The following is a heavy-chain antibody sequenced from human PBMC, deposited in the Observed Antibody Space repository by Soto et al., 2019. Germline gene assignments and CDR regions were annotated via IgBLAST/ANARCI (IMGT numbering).Heavy chain of an antibody. V-gene: IGHV1-69*13. D-gene: IGHD3-16*01. CDR1: GGTFSSHA. Sequence: SVKVSCKASGGTFSSHAISWVRQAPGQGLEWMGGIIPFFKATNYAQKFQGRVTITADDSTSTAYMDLYSLRSEDTAVYYCARDVPLNYYDGTFSYYAMDVWAKGPRSPSP. J-gene: IGHJ6*02. CDR2: IIPFFKAT. CDR3: ARDVPLNYYDGTFSYYAMDV.